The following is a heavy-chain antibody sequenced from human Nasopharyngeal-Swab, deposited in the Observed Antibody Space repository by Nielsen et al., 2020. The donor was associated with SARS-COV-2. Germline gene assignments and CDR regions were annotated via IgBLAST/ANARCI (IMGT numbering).Heavy chain of an antibody. D-gene: IGHD4-17*01. J-gene: IGHJ4*02. Sequence: SGPTLVKPTQTLTLTCTFSGFSLSTSGMCVSWIRQPPGKALEWLARIDWDDDKYYSTSLKTRLTISKDTSKNQVVLTMTNMDPVDTATYYCAHRKVYGDFMDYWGQGTLVTVSS. CDR2: IDWDDDK. CDR3: AHRKVYGDFMDY. V-gene: IGHV2-70*12. CDR1: GFSLSTSGMC.